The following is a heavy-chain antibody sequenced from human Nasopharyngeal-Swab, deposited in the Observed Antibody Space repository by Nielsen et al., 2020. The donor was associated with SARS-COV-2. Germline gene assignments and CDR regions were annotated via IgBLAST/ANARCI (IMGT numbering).Heavy chain of an antibody. CDR2: IRSKTYGGAP. V-gene: IGHV3-49*01. J-gene: IGHJ3*02. Sequence: GESLKISCTTSGFTFCDYAMSWFRQAPGKGLEWVGFIRSKTYGGAPEYAASVKGRFTISRDGAESIAYLQMNSLQIEDTAVYYCARSVGSYYGQGAFDIWGQGTMVTVSS. D-gene: IGHD1-26*01. CDR1: GFTFCDYA. CDR3: ARSVGSYYGQGAFDI.